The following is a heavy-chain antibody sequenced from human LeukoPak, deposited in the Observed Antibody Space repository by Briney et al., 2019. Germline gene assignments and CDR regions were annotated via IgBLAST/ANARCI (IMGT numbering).Heavy chain of an antibody. CDR3: ARLEITFGGVIAS. J-gene: IGHJ5*02. CDR1: GGSINSYY. Sequence: SETLSLTCTVSGGSINSYYWSWIRQPPGKGPEWIGYIYNSGSTNYNPSLKSRLTISVDTSKNQFSLKLSSVTAADTAVYYCARLEITFGGVIASWGQGTLVTVSS. CDR2: IYNSGST. D-gene: IGHD3-16*02. V-gene: IGHV4-59*08.